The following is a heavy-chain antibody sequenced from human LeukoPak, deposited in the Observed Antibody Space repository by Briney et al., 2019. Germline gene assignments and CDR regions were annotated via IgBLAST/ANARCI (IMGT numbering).Heavy chain of an antibody. Sequence: PSETLSLTCTVSGGSISSYYWSWIRQPPGKGLEWIGYIYYSGSTYYNPSLKSRVTISVDTSKNQFSLKLSSVTAADTAVYYCAGGLLLPAGYWGQGTLVTVSS. CDR3: AGGLLLPAGY. J-gene: IGHJ4*02. CDR1: GGSISSYY. CDR2: IYYSGST. D-gene: IGHD3-10*01. V-gene: IGHV4-59*06.